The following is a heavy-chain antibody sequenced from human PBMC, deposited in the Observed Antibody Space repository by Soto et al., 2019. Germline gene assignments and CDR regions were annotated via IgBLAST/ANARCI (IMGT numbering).Heavy chain of an antibody. J-gene: IGHJ3*02. Sequence: GGSLRLSCAASGFTFSNAWMNWVRQAPGKGLEWVGRIKSKTDGGTTDSAAPVKGRFTISGDDSKNTLYLQMNSLETENTAVYYCTTDLGVGGGGYDNDAFDIWGQGTMVTGSS. CDR3: TTDLGVGGGGYDNDAFDI. CDR1: GFTFSNAW. D-gene: IGHD5-12*01. CDR2: IKSKTDGGTT. V-gene: IGHV3-15*07.